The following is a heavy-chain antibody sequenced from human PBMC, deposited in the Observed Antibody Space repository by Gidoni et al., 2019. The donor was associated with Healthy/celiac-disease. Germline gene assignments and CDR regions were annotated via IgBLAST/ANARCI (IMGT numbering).Heavy chain of an antibody. V-gene: IGHV1-18*01. CDR2: ISAYNGNT. Sequence: QVPLVQSGAEVKKPGASVKVSCKASGYTFTSYGISWVRQAPGQGLEWMGWISAYNGNTNYAQKIQGRVTMTTDTSTSTAYMELRSLRSDDTAVYYCARGNVDTAYGLSFPFDYWGQGTLVTVSS. D-gene: IGHD5-18*01. J-gene: IGHJ4*02. CDR3: ARGNVDTAYGLSFPFDY. CDR1: GYTFTSYG.